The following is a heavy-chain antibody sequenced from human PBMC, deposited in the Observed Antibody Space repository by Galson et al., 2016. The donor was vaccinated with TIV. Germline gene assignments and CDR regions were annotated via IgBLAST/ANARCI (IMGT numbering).Heavy chain of an antibody. CDR2: ISGRGSYI. CDR1: GFMFSKDN. D-gene: IGHD4-17*01. CDR3: TREDGNYVPVYDGFDI. Sequence: SLRLSCAASGFMFSKDNMHWVRQAPGKGLEWVACISGRGSYISYADSVKGRFTISRDNARNSLYLQMNSLTAEDTAMYYCTREDGNYVPVYDGFDIWGPGTMGTVSS. V-gene: IGHV3-21*04. J-gene: IGHJ3*02.